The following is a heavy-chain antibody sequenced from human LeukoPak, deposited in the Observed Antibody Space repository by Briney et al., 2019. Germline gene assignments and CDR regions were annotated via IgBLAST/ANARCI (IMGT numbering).Heavy chain of an antibody. CDR1: GFTFSSYS. D-gene: IGHD1-14*01. Sequence: GSLRLSCAASGFTFSSYSMNWVRQAPGKGLEWVSSISSSSSYIYYADSVKGRFTISRDNAKNSLYLQMNSLRAEDTALYYCAKDFGGNPEAYWGQGTLVTVSS. CDR2: ISSSSSYI. CDR3: AKDFGGNPEAY. V-gene: IGHV3-21*04. J-gene: IGHJ4*02.